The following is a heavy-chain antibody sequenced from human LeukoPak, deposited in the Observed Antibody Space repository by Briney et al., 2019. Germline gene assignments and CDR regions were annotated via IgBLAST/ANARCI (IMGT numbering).Heavy chain of an antibody. CDR2: ISAYNGAT. CDR1: GYTFTRYG. J-gene: IGHJ4*02. V-gene: IGHV1-18*01. Sequence: ASMKVSCKASGYTFTRYGISWVRQAPGQGLEWMGWISAYNGATNYAQKVQGRVTMTTDTSTSTVYMELRSLRYDDTAVYYCARDYSSSWYYFDYWGQGSLVTVSS. CDR3: ARDYSSSWYYFDY. D-gene: IGHD6-13*01.